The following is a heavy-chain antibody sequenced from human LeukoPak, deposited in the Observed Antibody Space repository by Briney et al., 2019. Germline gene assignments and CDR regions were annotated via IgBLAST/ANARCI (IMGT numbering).Heavy chain of an antibody. CDR1: GFTFSTYA. V-gene: IGHV3-23*01. D-gene: IGHD1-14*01. CDR3: ACRQITYFDY. J-gene: IGHJ4*02. Sequence: GGSLRLSCAASGFTFSTYAMSWVRQAPGKGLEWVSAISGSGGSTYYADSVKGRFSISRDNSKNTLYLQMNSLRAEDTAVYYCACRQITYFDYWGQGTLVTVSS. CDR2: ISGSGGST.